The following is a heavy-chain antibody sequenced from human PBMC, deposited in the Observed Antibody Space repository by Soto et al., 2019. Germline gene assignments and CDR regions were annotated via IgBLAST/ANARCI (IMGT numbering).Heavy chain of an antibody. D-gene: IGHD6-19*01. CDR1: GFTFSSYT. Sequence: GGSLRLSCAASGFTFSSYTMNWVRQAPGKGLEWVSSISISDSGGRTDYADSVKGRFTISRDNSKNTVFLQMDNLRAEDTALYFCVKDPRIGKVMAGVYDCWGQGTLVTVSS. CDR3: VKDPRIGKVMAGVYDC. J-gene: IGHJ4*02. CDR2: ISDSGGRT. V-gene: IGHV3-23*01.